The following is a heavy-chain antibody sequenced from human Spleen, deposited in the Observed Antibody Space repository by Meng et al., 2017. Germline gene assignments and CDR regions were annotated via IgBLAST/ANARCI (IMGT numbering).Heavy chain of an antibody. CDR2: INHSGST. CDR3: ARGPTTMAHDFDY. V-gene: IGHV4-34*01. D-gene: IGHD4-11*01. J-gene: IGHJ4*02. Sequence: VHPQQWGAGLFKPSETLSLTCVVSGGSFSDYYWGWIRQPPGKGLEWIGEINHSGSTNYNPSLESRATISVDTSQNNLSLKLSSVTAADSAVYYCARGPTTMAHDFDYWGQGTLVTVSS. CDR1: GGSFSDYY.